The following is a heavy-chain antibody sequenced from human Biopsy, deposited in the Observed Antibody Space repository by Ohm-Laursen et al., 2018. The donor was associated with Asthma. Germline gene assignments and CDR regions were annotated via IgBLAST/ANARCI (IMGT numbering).Heavy chain of an antibody. CDR3: AKEVFPGWELRRGPDS. CDR1: GFSFSNYG. J-gene: IGHJ4*02. D-gene: IGHD1-26*01. CDR2: ISFDGTNR. Sequence: SLRLSCAASGFSFSNYGMHWVRQTPGKGLDWVAVISFDGTNRNYTDSVKGRFTISRDNSRNTLHLEMNSLRAEDAAVYFCAKEVFPGWELRRGPDSWGQGTLVTVSS. V-gene: IGHV3-30*18.